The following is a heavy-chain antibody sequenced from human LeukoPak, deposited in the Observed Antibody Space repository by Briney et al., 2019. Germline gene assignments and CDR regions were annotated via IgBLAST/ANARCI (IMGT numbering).Heavy chain of an antibody. D-gene: IGHD4-17*01. CDR1: GGSIITYY. Sequence: SETLSLTCTVSGGSIITYYWSWIRQPAGKGLEWIGRIYSSGRTNYHPSLQSRVTMSVDTSKNRFSLNLTSVTAADTAVYYCVAANGAFHFDYWGQGILVTVSS. J-gene: IGHJ4*02. V-gene: IGHV4-4*07. CDR3: VAANGAFHFDY. CDR2: IYSSGRT.